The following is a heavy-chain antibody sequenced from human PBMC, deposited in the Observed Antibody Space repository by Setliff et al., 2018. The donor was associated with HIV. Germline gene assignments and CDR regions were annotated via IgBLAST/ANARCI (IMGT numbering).Heavy chain of an antibody. Sequence: NPSETLSLTCTVSGGPITSSSFYWAWIRQSPGKGLEWIGSVYYTGKTKYNPSLESRLTMSMDASESQFSLTPNSVTAADTAMYYCAREDSLVLVPAIMRGDGFDVWGQGTMVTVSS. J-gene: IGHJ3*01. V-gene: IGHV4-39*07. CDR2: VYYTGKT. CDR3: AREDSLVLVPAIMRGDGFDV. CDR1: GGPITSSSFY. D-gene: IGHD2-2*01.